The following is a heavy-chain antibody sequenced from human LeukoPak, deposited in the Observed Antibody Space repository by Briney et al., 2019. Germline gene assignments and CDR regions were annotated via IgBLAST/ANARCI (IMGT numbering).Heavy chain of an antibody. J-gene: IGHJ1*01. V-gene: IGHV3-7*01. D-gene: IGHD3-22*01. CDR2: IKQQGSEK. CDR1: GFTFSSYW. Sequence: GGSLRLSCAASGFTFSSYWMTWVRQAPGKGLEWVANIKQQGSEKYYVDSVKGRFTISRDNAKNSLYLQMNSLRAEDTAVYYCATYSSLNRREFQFWGQGTLLTVSS. CDR3: ATYSSLNRREFQF.